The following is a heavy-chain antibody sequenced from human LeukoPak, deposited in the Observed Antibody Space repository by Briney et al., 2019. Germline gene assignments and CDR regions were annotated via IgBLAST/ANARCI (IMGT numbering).Heavy chain of an antibody. V-gene: IGHV5-51*01. Sequence: GESLKISCQGSGYSFTSYWIGWVRQMPGKGLEWMGIIYPGDSDTRYSPSFQGQVTISADKSISTAYLQWSSLKASDTAMYYCARRRGLSVWYFDLWGRGTLVTVSS. J-gene: IGHJ2*01. CDR1: GYSFTSYW. CDR3: ARRRGLSVWYFDL. D-gene: IGHD2-15*01. CDR2: IYPGDSDT.